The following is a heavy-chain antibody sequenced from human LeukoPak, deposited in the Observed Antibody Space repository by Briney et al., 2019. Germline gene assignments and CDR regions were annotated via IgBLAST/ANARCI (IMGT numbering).Heavy chain of an antibody. CDR1: GASISSSNYY. V-gene: IGHV4-39*07. J-gene: IGHJ4*02. D-gene: IGHD3-10*01. Sequence: PSETLSLTCTVSGASISSSNYYWGWIRQPPGKGLEWIGSMYYSGSTYYNPSLKSRVTFSVDTSKNQFSLKLSSVTAADTAVYYCARIDYYGSGGDYWGQGTLVTVSS. CDR3: ARIDYYGSGGDY. CDR2: MYYSGST.